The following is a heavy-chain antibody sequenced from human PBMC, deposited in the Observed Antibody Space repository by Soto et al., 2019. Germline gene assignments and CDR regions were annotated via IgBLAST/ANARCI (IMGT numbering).Heavy chain of an antibody. CDR2: IIPIFGTA. Sequence: SVKVSCKASGGTFSSYAISWVRQAPGQGLEWMGGIIPIFGTANYAQKFQGRVTITADKSTSTAYMELSSLRSQDTAVYYCASSIAARPGGYCYYYYGMDVCGQGTTVTVSS. J-gene: IGHJ6*02. D-gene: IGHD6-6*01. CDR1: GGTFSSYA. CDR3: ASSIAARPGGYCYYYYGMDV. V-gene: IGHV1-69*06.